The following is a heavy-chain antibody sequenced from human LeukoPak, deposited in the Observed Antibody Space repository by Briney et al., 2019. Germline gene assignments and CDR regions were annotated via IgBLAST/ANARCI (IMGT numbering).Heavy chain of an antibody. D-gene: IGHD3-10*01. Sequence: PGGSLRLSCAASGFTFSSYAMSWVRQAPGKGLEWVGRIMGKTDGGTTDYAAPVKGRFTISRDNSKNTLYLQMNSLKTEDTAVYYCITDRWEFPTSHSMDYWGQGTLVTVSS. CDR3: ITDRWEFPTSHSMDY. CDR1: GFTFSSYA. J-gene: IGHJ4*02. V-gene: IGHV3-15*01. CDR2: IMGKTDGGTT.